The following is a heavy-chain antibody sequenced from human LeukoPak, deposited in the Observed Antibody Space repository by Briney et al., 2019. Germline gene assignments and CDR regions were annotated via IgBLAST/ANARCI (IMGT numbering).Heavy chain of an antibody. CDR2: ICYSGST. CDR3: ARENAVRRYFDY. CDR1: GGSISSYY. Sequence: SETLSLTCTVSGGSISSYYWNWIRQPPGKGLEWIGYICYSGSTNYNPSLKSRVTISVDTSKNQFSLKLSSVTAADTAVYYCARENAVRRYFDYWGQGTLVTVSS. J-gene: IGHJ4*02. D-gene: IGHD3-10*01. V-gene: IGHV4-59*01.